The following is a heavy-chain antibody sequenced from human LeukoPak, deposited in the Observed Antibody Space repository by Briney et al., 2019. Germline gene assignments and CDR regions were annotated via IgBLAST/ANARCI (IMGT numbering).Heavy chain of an antibody. V-gene: IGHV3-30-3*01. CDR3: ARAVHRSHGQIVVVITAWFDP. D-gene: IGHD3-22*01. Sequence: PGGSLRLSCAASGFTFSSYAMHWVRQAPGKGLEWVAVISYDGSNKYYADSVKGRFTISRDNSKNTLYLQMNSLRAEDTAVYYCARAVHRSHGQIVVVITAWFDPWGQGTLVTVSS. CDR2: ISYDGSNK. CDR1: GFTFSSYA. J-gene: IGHJ5*02.